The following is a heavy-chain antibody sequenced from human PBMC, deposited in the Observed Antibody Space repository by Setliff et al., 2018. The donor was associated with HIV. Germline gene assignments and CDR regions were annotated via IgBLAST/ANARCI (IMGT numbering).Heavy chain of an antibody. CDR3: TSSGYTFAFNWFDP. J-gene: IGHJ5*02. CDR1: GGSIDGDSYY. V-gene: IGHV4-61*09. D-gene: IGHD5-18*01. CDR2: VHTSGTT. Sequence: SETLSLTCTVYGGSIDGDSYYWSWIRQAAGKGPEWVGHVHTSGTTNYSPSLRGRVTISLDRSKNQFSLKLSSVSAADTAVYYCTSSGYTFAFNWFDPWGQGTLVTVSS.